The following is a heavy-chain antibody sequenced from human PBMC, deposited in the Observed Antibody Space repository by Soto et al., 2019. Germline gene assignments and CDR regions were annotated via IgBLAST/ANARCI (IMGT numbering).Heavy chain of an antibody. V-gene: IGHV4-39*07. J-gene: IGHJ5*02. CDR3: ATTPGNWLDP. Sequence: SETLSLTCTVSGGSISSSSYYWGWIRQPPGKGLEWIGSIYYSGSTYYNPSLKSRITISVDTSRNQFSLKLSSVTAADTAVYYCATTPGNWLDPWGQGTLVT. CDR2: IYYSGST. CDR1: GGSISSSSYY.